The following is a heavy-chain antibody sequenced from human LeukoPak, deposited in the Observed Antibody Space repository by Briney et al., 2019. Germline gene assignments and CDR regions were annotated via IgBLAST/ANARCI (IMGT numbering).Heavy chain of an antibody. CDR2: IYYSGST. Sequence: KPSETLSLTCTVSGGSISSSYWSWIRQPPGKGLEWIGYIYYSGSTNYKPSLKGRVTISLNTSKNQFSLKLSSLTAADTAVYYCARDFAAAAPGTNWFDPWGQGTLVTVSS. CDR1: GGSISSSY. D-gene: IGHD6-13*01. V-gene: IGHV4-59*12. J-gene: IGHJ5*02. CDR3: ARDFAAAAPGTNWFDP.